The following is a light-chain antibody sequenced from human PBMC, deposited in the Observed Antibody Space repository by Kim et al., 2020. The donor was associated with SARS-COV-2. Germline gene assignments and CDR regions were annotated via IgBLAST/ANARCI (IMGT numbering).Light chain of an antibody. J-gene: IGLJ3*02. CDR1: SLRNYY. Sequence: SSELTQDPAVSVALGQTVRLTCQGDSLRNYYATWYQQRPGQAPVLVLYGKYNRPSWIQDRLSGPASGNTAYLTITGAQAEDEAYYYCNSRDSSGEHGVFG. V-gene: IGLV3-19*01. CDR3: NSRDSSGEHGV. CDR2: GKY.